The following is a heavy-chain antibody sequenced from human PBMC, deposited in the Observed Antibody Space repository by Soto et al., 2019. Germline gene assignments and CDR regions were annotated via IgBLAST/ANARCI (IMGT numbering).Heavy chain of an antibody. CDR2: LSSDRPRT. D-gene: IGHD3-22*01. Sequence: PGGSLRLSCSASGVTFDNYAMFCVRQTPGKRMEYVSALSSDRPRTFYEDSVRASFTISRDTSKNTLYLQMSSLRAEDTAVYYCVKGVTYYYERRWDHWGQGTQVTVSS. CDR3: VKGVTYYYERRWDH. V-gene: IGHV3-64D*06. CDR1: GVTFDNYA. J-gene: IGHJ4*02.